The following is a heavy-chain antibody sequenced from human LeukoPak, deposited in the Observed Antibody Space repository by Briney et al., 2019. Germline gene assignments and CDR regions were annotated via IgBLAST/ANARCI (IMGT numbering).Heavy chain of an antibody. V-gene: IGHV3-21*01. Sequence: GGSLRLSCAASGFSFSSYSMNWVRQAPGKGLEWVSSISSSSNYIYYAGSMKGRFTISRDNAKNSLYLQMSSLRAEDTAVYYCAISSGGSCYQWGQGTLVTVSS. CDR1: GFSFSSYS. D-gene: IGHD2-15*01. CDR2: ISSSSNYI. CDR3: AISSGGSCYQ. J-gene: IGHJ4*02.